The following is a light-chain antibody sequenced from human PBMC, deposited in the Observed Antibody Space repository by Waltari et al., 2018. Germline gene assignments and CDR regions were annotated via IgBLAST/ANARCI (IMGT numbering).Light chain of an antibody. CDR3: FSQTLDGLVL. J-gene: IGLJ2*01. Sequence: QSALTRPASVLGSPGQSITISCSGVGSAVGASDYVSWHQHHPGKAPQVIIYDVTNRPSGVSDRFSASKSANTASLTISRLQPEDEADYYCFSQTLDGLVLFGGGTRLTVL. V-gene: IGLV2-14*03. CDR2: DVT. CDR1: GSAVGASDY.